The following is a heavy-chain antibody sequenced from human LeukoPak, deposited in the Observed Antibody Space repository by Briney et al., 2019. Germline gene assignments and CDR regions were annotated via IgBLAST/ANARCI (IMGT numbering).Heavy chain of an antibody. CDR1: GYSFISFY. V-gene: IGHV1-46*01. J-gene: IGHJ4*02. Sequence: ASVKVSCKASGYSFISFYIHWVRQAPGQGLEWMGVINPSGGSTAYAQQFQGRVTMTRDTSTSTVYMELSSLRSEDTAVYYCARRGSGSYVLDYWGQGTLVTVSS. CDR2: INPSGGST. CDR3: ARRGSGSYVLDY. D-gene: IGHD3-10*01.